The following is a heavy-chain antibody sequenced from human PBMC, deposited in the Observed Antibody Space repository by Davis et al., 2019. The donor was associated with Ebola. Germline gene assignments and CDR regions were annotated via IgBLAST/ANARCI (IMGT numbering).Heavy chain of an antibody. J-gene: IGHJ4*01. D-gene: IGHD1-14*01. CDR2: IKNDGST. CDR3: AASAGTVGKFDY. Sequence: GGSLRLSCAASGFTVSRNHMSWVRQAPGKGLEWVSLIKNDGSTYCADSVEGRFTISRDNSKNTVNLQMNNLRSEDTAVYYCAASAGTVGKFDYWGQGTLVTVSS. CDR1: GFTVSRNH. V-gene: IGHV3-53*01.